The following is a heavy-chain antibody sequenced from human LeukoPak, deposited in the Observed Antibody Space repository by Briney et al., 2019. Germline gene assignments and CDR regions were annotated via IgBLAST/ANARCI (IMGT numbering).Heavy chain of an antibody. CDR1: GFTFSSYS. CDR2: ISSSSSTI. CDR3: ARAGDPSRYCSSTSCYYYYYGMDV. D-gene: IGHD2-2*01. V-gene: IGHV3-48*02. J-gene: IGHJ6*02. Sequence: GGSLRLSCAASGFTFSSYSMNWVRQASGKGLEWVSYISSSSSTIYYADSVKGRFTISRDNAKNSLYLQMNSLRDEDTAVYYCARAGDPSRYCSSTSCYYYYYGMDVWGQGTTVTVSS.